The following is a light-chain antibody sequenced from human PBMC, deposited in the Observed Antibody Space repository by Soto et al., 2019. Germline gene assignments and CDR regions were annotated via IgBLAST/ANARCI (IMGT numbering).Light chain of an antibody. V-gene: IGLV2-8*01. CDR1: PTDVGTYDF. Sequence: LTPPSSLSRSPVKSVTISCPGTPTDVGTYDFVSWYQHHPGKAPRLIIYEVVQRPSGVPDRFSGSKSGNTASLTVSGLQAADEADYFCKSYAGSNTYVFGSGTKVTV. CDR3: KSYAGSNTYV. CDR2: EVV. J-gene: IGLJ1*01.